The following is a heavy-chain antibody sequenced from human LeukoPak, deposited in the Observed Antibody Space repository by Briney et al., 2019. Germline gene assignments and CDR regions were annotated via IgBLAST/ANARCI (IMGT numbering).Heavy chain of an antibody. J-gene: IGHJ6*02. Sequence: HPGGSLGLSCAASGFTFDDYAMHWVRQAPGKGLEWVSGITWNSGSIGYADSVKGRFTISRDNAKSSLYLQMNSLRAEDTAFYYCVKDIRGYYYYGMDVWGQGTTVTVSS. V-gene: IGHV3-9*01. CDR1: GFTFDDYA. CDR2: ITWNSGSI. CDR3: VKDIRGYYYYGMDV. D-gene: IGHD3-10*01.